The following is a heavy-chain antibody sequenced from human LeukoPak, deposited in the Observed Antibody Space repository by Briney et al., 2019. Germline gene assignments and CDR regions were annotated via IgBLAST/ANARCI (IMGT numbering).Heavy chain of an antibody. CDR3: ARARDHYHGSGSYWDY. V-gene: IGHV3-30*03. Sequence: GGSLRLSCAASGFTFSSYGMHWVRQAPGKGLEWVAVISYDGYNKYYADSVKGRFTISRDNSKNTLYLQMNSLRAEDTAVYYCARARDHYHGSGSYWDYWGQGTLVTVSS. CDR2: ISYDGYNK. J-gene: IGHJ4*02. CDR1: GFTFSSYG. D-gene: IGHD3-10*01.